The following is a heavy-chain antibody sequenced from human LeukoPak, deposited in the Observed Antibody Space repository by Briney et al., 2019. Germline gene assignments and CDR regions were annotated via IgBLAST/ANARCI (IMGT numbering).Heavy chain of an antibody. V-gene: IGHV3-23*01. Sequence: GGSLRLSCAATRFTSSDYTMYWVRQSPGKGLEWVSGISVSDDSTYYADSVKGRFTISRDKYNNMLHLQMNSLRAEDTAVYYCARDRYCVSTNCPYDFWGQGTPVTVSS. CDR2: ISVSDDST. CDR3: ARDRYCVSTNCPYDF. CDR1: RFTSSDYT. D-gene: IGHD2-2*01. J-gene: IGHJ4*02.